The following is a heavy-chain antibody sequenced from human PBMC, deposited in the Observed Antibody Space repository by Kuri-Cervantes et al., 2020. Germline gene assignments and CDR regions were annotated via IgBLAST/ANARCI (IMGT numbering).Heavy chain of an antibody. Sequence: ASVKVSRKASGYTFTSYCMHWVRQAPGQGLEWMGIINPSGGSTSYAQKFQGRVTMTRDTSTSTVYMELSSLRSEDTAVYYCARDGYRRHFDYWGQGTLVTVSS. D-gene: IGHD5-18*01. CDR3: ARDGYRRHFDY. V-gene: IGHV1-46*01. CDR1: GYTFTSYC. CDR2: INPSGGST. J-gene: IGHJ4*02.